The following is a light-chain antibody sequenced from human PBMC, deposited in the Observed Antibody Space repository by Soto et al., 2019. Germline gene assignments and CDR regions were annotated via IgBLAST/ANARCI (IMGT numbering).Light chain of an antibody. V-gene: IGLV1-40*01. J-gene: IGLJ2*01. CDR3: QSYDSSLSGVV. CDR1: SSNIGAGYD. Sequence: QSVLTQPPSVSGAPGQRVTISCTGSSSNIGAGYDVHWYQQLPGTAPKLLIQSNSNRPSGVPDRFSGSKSGTSASLAITGLQAEDEADYFCQSYDSSLSGVVFGGGTKLTVL. CDR2: SNS.